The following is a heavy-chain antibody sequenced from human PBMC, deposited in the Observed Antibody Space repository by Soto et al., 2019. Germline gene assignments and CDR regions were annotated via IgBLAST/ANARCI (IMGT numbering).Heavy chain of an antibody. J-gene: IGHJ6*02. CDR2: IDPSDSYT. Sequence: GESLKISCKGSGYSFTSYWISWVRQMPGKGLEWMGRIDPSDSYTNYSPSFQGHVTISADKSISTAYLQWSSLKASDTAMYYCARHRGCSSTSCRLYYYYGMDVWGQGTTVTVS. V-gene: IGHV5-10-1*01. CDR3: ARHRGCSSTSCRLYYYYGMDV. CDR1: GYSFTSYW. D-gene: IGHD2-2*01.